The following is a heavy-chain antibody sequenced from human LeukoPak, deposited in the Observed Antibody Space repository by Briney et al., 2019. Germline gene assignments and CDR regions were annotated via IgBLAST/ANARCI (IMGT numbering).Heavy chain of an antibody. J-gene: IGHJ3*02. V-gene: IGHV4-34*01. D-gene: IGHD3-22*01. CDR3: ARRHKGYVTRGHAFDI. CDR1: GGSFSGYY. CDR2: INHSGST. Sequence: SETLSLTCAVYGGSFSGYYWSWIRQPPGKGLEWIGEINHSGSTNYNPSLKSRVTISVDTSKNQFSLKLSSVTAADTAVYYCARRHKGYVTRGHAFDIWGQGTMVTVSS.